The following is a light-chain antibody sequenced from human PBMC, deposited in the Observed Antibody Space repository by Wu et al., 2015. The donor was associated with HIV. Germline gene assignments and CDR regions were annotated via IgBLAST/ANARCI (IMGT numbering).Light chain of an antibody. J-gene: IGKJ4*01. V-gene: IGKV3-20*01. Sequence: EIVLTQSPGTLSLSPGERATLSCRASQNVTNNYLAWYQQKSGQAPRLLIYGASSRATGIPDKFSGVGSGTDFTLTISRLEPEDFAVYYCQQYDSSPTFGGGTKVEI. CDR1: QNVTNNY. CDR2: GAS. CDR3: QQYDSSPT.